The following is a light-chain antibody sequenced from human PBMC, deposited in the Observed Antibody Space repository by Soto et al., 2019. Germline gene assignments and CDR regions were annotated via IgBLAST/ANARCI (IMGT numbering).Light chain of an antibody. J-gene: IGKJ1*01. V-gene: IGKV3-20*01. Sequence: EIVLTQSPGTLSLSPGERATLSCRASQSVSSSYLAWYQQKPGQAPRLLIYGASSRATGIPDRSSGSGSGTDFTLTISRLEREDFAVYYCQQYGSSPWTFGQGTKVEIK. CDR1: QSVSSSY. CDR2: GAS. CDR3: QQYGSSPWT.